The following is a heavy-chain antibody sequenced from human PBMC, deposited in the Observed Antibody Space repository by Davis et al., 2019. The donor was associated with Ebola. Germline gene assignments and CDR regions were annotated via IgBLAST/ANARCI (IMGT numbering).Heavy chain of an antibody. CDR2: ISSDGSNK. CDR3: ARRTDFDY. Sequence: SLNISCAASGFSFSFYWMHCVRQAPGKGLEWVAVISSDGSNKYYAHSVKGRFTISRDNSKNTLFLQMNNLRAEDTAVYYCARRTDFDYWGQGTLVTVSS. CDR1: GFSFSFYW. V-gene: IGHV3-30*03. D-gene: IGHD1-1*01. J-gene: IGHJ4*02.